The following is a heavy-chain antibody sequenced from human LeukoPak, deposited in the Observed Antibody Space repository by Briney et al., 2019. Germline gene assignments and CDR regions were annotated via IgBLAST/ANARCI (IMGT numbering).Heavy chain of an antibody. Sequence: SETLSLTCTVSGGSISSYYWGWIRQPPGKGLEWIGSIYYSGSTYYNPSLKSRVTISVDTSKNKFSLKLSSVTAADTAVYYCATYSRITMIPLHLDAFDIWGQGTMVTVSS. CDR3: ATYSRITMIPLHLDAFDI. CDR2: IYYSGST. CDR1: GGSISSYY. V-gene: IGHV4-39*07. D-gene: IGHD3-22*01. J-gene: IGHJ3*02.